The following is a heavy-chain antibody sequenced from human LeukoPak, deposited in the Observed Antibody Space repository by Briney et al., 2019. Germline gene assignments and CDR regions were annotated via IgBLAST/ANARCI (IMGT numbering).Heavy chain of an antibody. J-gene: IGHJ2*01. CDR2: ISWNSDGI. CDR1: GFTFDDYA. CDR3: AKGHLDWYFDL. V-gene: IGHV3-9*01. Sequence: GRSLRLSCAASGFTFDDYAMHWVRQAPGKGLEWVSGISWNSDGISYADSVKGRFTISRDNAKNSLNLQMNSLRTEDTALYYCAKGHLDWYFDLWGRGTLVTVSS.